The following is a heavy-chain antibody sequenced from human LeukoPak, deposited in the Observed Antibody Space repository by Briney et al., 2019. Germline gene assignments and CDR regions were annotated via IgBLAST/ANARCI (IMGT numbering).Heavy chain of an antibody. CDR1: GGSISSSSYY. Sequence: SETLSLTCTVSGGSISSSSYYWAWIRQPPGKGLEWVGSGYFSGSTYYNPSLKSRGTISVDASKNQFSLKLSSVTAADTAVYYCARLKEGIDYWGQGTLVTVSS. J-gene: IGHJ4*02. CDR3: ARLKEGIDY. V-gene: IGHV4-39*01. D-gene: IGHD3-10*01. CDR2: GYFSGST.